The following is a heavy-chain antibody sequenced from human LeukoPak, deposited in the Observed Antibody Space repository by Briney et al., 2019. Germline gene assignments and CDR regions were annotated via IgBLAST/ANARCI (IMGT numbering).Heavy chain of an antibody. V-gene: IGHV3-64*01. CDR2: ISSNGGST. J-gene: IGHJ4*02. CDR1: GFTFSSYA. D-gene: IGHD3-10*01. Sequence: PGGSLRLSCAASGFTFSSYAMHWVRQAPGKGLEYVSAISSNGGSTYYANSVKGRFTISRDNSKNTLYLQMGSLRAEDRAVYYCASRAVRGVVYWGQGTLVTVSS. CDR3: ASRAVRGVVY.